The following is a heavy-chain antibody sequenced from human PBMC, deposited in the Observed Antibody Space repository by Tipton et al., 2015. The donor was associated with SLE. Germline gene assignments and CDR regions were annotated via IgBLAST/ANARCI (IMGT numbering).Heavy chain of an antibody. Sequence: TLSLTCTVSGGSISSYYWSWIRQPAGKGLEWIGRIYTSGSTNYNPSLKSRVTMSVDTSKNRFSLKVRSVTAADTAVYYCARRSRDYGYFDYWGQGTLVTVSS. V-gene: IGHV4-4*07. CDR1: GGSISSYY. CDR3: ARRSRDYGYFDY. J-gene: IGHJ4*02. CDR2: IYTSGST. D-gene: IGHD4-17*01.